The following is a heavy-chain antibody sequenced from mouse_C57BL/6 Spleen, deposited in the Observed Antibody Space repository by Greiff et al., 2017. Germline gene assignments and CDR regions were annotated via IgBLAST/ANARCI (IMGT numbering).Heavy chain of an antibody. D-gene: IGHD3-3*01. V-gene: IGHV1-52*01. Sequence: VQLQQPGAELVRPGSSVKLSCKASGYTFTSYWMHWVKQRPIQGLEWIGNIDPSDSETHYNQKFKDKATLTVDKSSSTAYMQLRSLTSEDSAVYYCARWTRDGDAMDYWGQGTSVTVSS. CDR2: IDPSDSET. CDR1: GYTFTSYW. CDR3: ARWTRDGDAMDY. J-gene: IGHJ4*01.